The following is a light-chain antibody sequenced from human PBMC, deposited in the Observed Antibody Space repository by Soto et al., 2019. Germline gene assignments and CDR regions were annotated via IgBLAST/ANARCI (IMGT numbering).Light chain of an antibody. CDR1: QSIGRF. Sequence: DIQITKSPSPLSASVGDRVTITCRASQSIGRFLAWYQHQPGKAPKLLIYDASTLESGVPSRFSGTGSGTEFTFSITSLQPEDFGTYYCQQCYMGWTFGQGTKVDIK. CDR2: DAS. J-gene: IGKJ1*01. CDR3: QQCYMGWT. V-gene: IGKV1-5*01.